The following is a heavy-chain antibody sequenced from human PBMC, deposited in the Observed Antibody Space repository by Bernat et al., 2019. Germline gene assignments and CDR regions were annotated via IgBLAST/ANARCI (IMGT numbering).Heavy chain of an antibody. V-gene: IGHV3-23*01. D-gene: IGHD6-13*01. J-gene: IGHJ6*02. CDR1: GFTFSSYA. CDR3: ARDRPTGYSSSWGNYYYYYGMDV. CDR2: ISGSGGST. Sequence: EVQLLESGGGLVQPGGSLRLSCAASGFTFSSYAMSWVRQAPGKGLEWVSAISGSGGSTYYADSVKGRFTISRDNSKNTLYLQMNSLRAEDTAVYYCARDRPTGYSSSWGNYYYYYGMDVWGQGTTVTVSS.